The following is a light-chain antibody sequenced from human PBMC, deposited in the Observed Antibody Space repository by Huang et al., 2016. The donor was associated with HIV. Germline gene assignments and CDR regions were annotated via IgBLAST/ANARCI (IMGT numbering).Light chain of an antibody. CDR3: QQFGGSPPVT. CDR2: GAS. CDR1: QSLSSNH. Sequence: EIVLTQSPGTLSLSSGERVTLSCRASQSLSSNHLAWYQQKPGQAPRLLIYGASNRATGTPDRFSGSGSGTDFTLTIGRLEPEDFAVYYCQQFGGSPPVTFGGGTKVEIK. J-gene: IGKJ4*01. V-gene: IGKV3-20*01.